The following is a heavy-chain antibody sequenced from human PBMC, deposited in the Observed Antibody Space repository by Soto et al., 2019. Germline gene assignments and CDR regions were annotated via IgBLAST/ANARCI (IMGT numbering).Heavy chain of an antibody. CDR1: GDSVSSNSAA. CDR3: ARGYATVVTQEYFQH. V-gene: IGHV6-1*01. D-gene: IGHD2-8*01. CDR2: TYYRSKWYN. J-gene: IGHJ1*01. Sequence: QVQLQQSGPGLVKPSQTLSLTCAISGDSVSSNSAAWNWIRQSPSRGLEWLGRTYYRSKWYNDXXVSVQSRINTXXEXSXTRVSLQLNYVTPEDTAVYYCARGYATVVTQEYFQHWGQGTLVTVSS.